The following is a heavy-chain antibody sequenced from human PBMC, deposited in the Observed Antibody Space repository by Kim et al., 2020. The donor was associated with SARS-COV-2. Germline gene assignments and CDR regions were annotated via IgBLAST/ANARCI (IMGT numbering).Heavy chain of an antibody. J-gene: IGHJ6*02. Sequence: SETLSLTCTVSGGSISSSSYYWGWIPQPPGKGLEWIVSIYDSGSTYYNPSLKIRVTISVATSKNQFSLKLSSVTAADTAVYYCARRGSGKVVCSSTSCFPLSYFYGMAVWGQGTTVTVPS. CDR1: GGSISSSSYY. CDR3: ARRGSGKVVCSSTSCFPLSYFYGMAV. CDR2: IYDSGST. D-gene: IGHD2-2*01. V-gene: IGHV4-39*01.